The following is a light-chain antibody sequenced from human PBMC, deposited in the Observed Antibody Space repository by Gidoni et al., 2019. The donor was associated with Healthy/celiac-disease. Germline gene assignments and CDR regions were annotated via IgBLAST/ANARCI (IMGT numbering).Light chain of an antibody. CDR1: QSVSSSY. CDR2: GAS. CDR3: QQYGSSPKT. V-gene: IGKV3-20*01. Sequence: DIVLTQSPGTLSLSPGERATLPCSASQSVSSSYLAWYQQKPGQAPRLLIYGASSRATGIPDRFSGSGSGTDFTLTISRLEPEDFAVYYCQQYGSSPKTFXQXTKVEIK. J-gene: IGKJ1*01.